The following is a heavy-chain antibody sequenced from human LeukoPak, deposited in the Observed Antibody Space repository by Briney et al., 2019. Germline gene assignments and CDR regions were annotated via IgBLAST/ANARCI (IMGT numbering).Heavy chain of an antibody. CDR3: ARRYYGSGTSYFFDH. CDR1: GYNFTRYY. J-gene: IGHJ4*02. V-gene: IGHV5-51*01. Sequence: GESLKISCKGSGYNFTRYYIGWVRQMPGKGLEWMGIVYPGDSESTYTPSFQGQVTLSADKSISTAYLEWSSLKASDSAVYYCARRYYGSGTSYFFDHWGQGTLVTVSS. D-gene: IGHD3-10*01. CDR2: VYPGDSES.